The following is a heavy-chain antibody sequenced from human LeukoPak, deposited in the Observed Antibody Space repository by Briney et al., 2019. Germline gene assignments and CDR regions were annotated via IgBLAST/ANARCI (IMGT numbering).Heavy chain of an antibody. Sequence: QPGGSLRLSCAASGFTFSSYWMHWVRQAPGKGLVWVSRINSDGTSTSYADSVKGRFTISRDNAKNTLYLQMNSLRAEDTAVYYCARDQLYCSGGYCYKDYWGQGTLVTVSP. CDR1: GFTFSSYW. J-gene: IGHJ4*02. CDR3: ARDQLYCSGGYCYKDY. V-gene: IGHV3-74*01. D-gene: IGHD2-15*01. CDR2: INSDGTST.